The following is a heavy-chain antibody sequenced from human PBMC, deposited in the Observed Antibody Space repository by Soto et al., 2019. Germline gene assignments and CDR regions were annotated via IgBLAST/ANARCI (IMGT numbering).Heavy chain of an antibody. Sequence: SETLSLTCTVSGGSISCYYWSWIRQPAGKGLEWIGRIYTSGSTNYNPSLKSRVTMSVDTSKNQFSLKLSSVTAADTAVYYSARTCGRGSTSCESPYGMDVWGQGTMVTVSS. CDR3: ARTCGRGSTSCESPYGMDV. CDR2: IYTSGST. J-gene: IGHJ6*02. D-gene: IGHD2-2*01. CDR1: GGSISCYY. V-gene: IGHV4-4*07.